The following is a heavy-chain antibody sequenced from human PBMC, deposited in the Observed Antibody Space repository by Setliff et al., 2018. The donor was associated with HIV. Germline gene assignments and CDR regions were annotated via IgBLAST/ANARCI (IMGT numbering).Heavy chain of an antibody. D-gene: IGHD3-22*01. J-gene: IGHJ4*02. V-gene: IGHV1-18*01. CDR1: GYTFTSYG. Sequence: GASVKVSCKASGYTFTSYGISWVRQAPGQGLEWMGWISGYNGNTNYAQKLQGRVTMTTDTSTKTAYMELSGLRFNDTAVYFCARDHDDSPFVYWGQGTLVTVSS. CDR3: ARDHDDSPFVY. CDR2: ISGYNGNT.